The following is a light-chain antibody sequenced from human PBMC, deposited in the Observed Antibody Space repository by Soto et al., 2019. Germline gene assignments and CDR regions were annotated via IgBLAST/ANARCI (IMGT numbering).Light chain of an antibody. CDR1: QGIRND. CDR3: LHDYNYPYT. V-gene: IGKV1-6*01. J-gene: IGKJ5*01. CDR2: AAS. Sequence: IQMTQSPSTLSASLLDRVTITCRASQGIRNDLGWYQQRPGKAPKLLIYAASTLRTGVPSRFSGSGSGTDFTLTISSLQPEDFATYYCLHDYNYPYTFGQGTRLEIK.